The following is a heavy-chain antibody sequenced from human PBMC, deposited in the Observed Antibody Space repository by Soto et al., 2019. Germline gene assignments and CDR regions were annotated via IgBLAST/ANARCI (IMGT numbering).Heavy chain of an antibody. V-gene: IGHV1-3*01. J-gene: IGHJ6*02. CDR3: ASSATTADYYYGMDV. Sequence: ASVKVSCQPSGYTFTSYAMHWVRQAPGQRLEWMGWINAGNGNTKYSQKFQGRVTITRDTSASTAYMELSSLRSEDTAVYYCASSATTADYYYGMDVWGQGTTVTVSS. D-gene: IGHD1-26*01. CDR2: INAGNGNT. CDR1: GYTFTSYA.